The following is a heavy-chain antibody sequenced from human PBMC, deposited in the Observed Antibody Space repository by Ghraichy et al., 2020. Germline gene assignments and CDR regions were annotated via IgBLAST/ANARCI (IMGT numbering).Heavy chain of an antibody. D-gene: IGHD3-22*01. CDR2: ISYDGSNK. CDR3: ARSNTMIVGVWELDY. Sequence: GGSLRLSCAASGFTFSSYGMHWVRQAPGKGLEWVAVISYDGSNKYYADSVKGRFTISRDNAKNTLYLQMNSLRAEDTAVYYCARSNTMIVGVWELDYWGQGVLVTVSS. J-gene: IGHJ4*02. CDR1: GFTFSSYG. V-gene: IGHV3-30*03.